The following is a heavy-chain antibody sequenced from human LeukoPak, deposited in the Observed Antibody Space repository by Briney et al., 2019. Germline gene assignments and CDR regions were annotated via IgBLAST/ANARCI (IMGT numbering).Heavy chain of an antibody. Sequence: SGTLSLTCAVSGGSISSSNWWSWVRQPPGKGLEWIGEIYHSGSTNYNPSLKSRVTISVDKSKNQFSLKLSSVTAADTAVYYCARYSGYDWGSVDAFDIWGQGTMVTVSS. V-gene: IGHV4-4*02. CDR3: ARYSGYDWGSVDAFDI. CDR2: IYHSGST. J-gene: IGHJ3*02. D-gene: IGHD5-12*01. CDR1: GGSISSSNW.